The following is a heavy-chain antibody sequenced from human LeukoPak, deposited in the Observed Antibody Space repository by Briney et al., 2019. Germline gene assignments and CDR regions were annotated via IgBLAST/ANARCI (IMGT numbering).Heavy chain of an antibody. V-gene: IGHV4-31*03. CDR3: ARYRRIAVAGMFDY. CDR1: GGSISSGGYY. Sequence: PSQTLSLTCTVSGGSISSGGYYWSWIRQHPGKGLEWIGYIYYSGSTYYNPSLKSRVTISVDTSKNQFSLKLSSVTAADTAVYYCARYRRIAVAGMFDYWGQGTLVTVSS. CDR2: IYYSGST. J-gene: IGHJ4*02. D-gene: IGHD6-19*01.